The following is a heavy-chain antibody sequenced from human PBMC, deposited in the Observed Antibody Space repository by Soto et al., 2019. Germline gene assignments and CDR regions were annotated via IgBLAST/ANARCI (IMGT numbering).Heavy chain of an antibody. Sequence: QVQLVESGGGVVQPGRSLRLSCAASGFTFSSYAMHWVRRAPGKGLEWVAVISYDGSNKYYADSVKGRFTISRDNSKNTLYLQMNSLRAEDTAVYYCARGGTARPGNGWHWGQGTLVTVSS. CDR1: GFTFSSYA. CDR3: ARGGTARPGNGWH. CDR2: ISYDGSNK. J-gene: IGHJ4*02. D-gene: IGHD2-15*01. V-gene: IGHV3-30-3*01.